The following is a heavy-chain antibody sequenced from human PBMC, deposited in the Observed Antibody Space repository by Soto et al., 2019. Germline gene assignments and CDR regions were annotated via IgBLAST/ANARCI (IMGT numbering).Heavy chain of an antibody. CDR2: ISGSGGST. CDR1: GFTFSSYA. CDR3: AKVGLGRFLEWLLVYGMDV. D-gene: IGHD3-3*01. J-gene: IGHJ6*02. V-gene: IGHV3-23*01. Sequence: GGSLRLSCAASGFTFSSYAMSWVRQAPGKGLEWVSAISGSGGSTYYADSVKGRFTISRDNSKNTLYLQMNSLRAEDTAVYYCAKVGLGRFLEWLLVYGMDVWGQGTTVTVSS.